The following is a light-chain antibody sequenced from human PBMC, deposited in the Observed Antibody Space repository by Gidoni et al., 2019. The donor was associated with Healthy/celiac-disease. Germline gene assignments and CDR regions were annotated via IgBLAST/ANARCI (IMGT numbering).Light chain of an antibody. V-gene: IGKV1-27*01. J-gene: IGKJ1*01. CDR1: QGISNY. CDR3: QKYNSAPRT. CDR2: AAS. Sequence: DIQMTQSPSSLSASVGDSVTITCRASQGISNYLAWYQQKPGKVPKLLIYAASTLQSGVPSRFSDSGSGTDFTLTISSLQPEDVATYYCQKYNSAPRTFGQGTKVEIK.